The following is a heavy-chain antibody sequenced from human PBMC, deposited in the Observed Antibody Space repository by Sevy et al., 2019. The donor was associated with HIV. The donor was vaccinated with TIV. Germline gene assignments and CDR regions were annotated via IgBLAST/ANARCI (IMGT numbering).Heavy chain of an antibody. CDR2: ISGTGDYT. D-gene: IGHD5-18*01. CDR1: GFTFSNFA. J-gene: IGHJ4*02. V-gene: IGHV3-23*01. CDR3: AKKMGGGSGMAFLVDY. Sequence: GGSLRLSCAASGFTFSNFAMGWVRHAPGKGLDWISVISGTGDYTYYADSVKGRFTISRDNSKNTLFLQMNSLRAEDTAIFYCAKKMGGGSGMAFLVDYWGQGTLVTVSS.